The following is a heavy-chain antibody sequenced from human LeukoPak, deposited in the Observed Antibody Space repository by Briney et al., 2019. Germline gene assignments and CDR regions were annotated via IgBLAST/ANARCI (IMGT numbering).Heavy chain of an antibody. J-gene: IGHJ4*02. D-gene: IGHD1-26*01. CDR2: INPNSGGT. CDR1: GYTFTGYY. Sequence: ASVKVSCKASGYTFTGYYMHWVRQAPGQELEWMGWINPNSGGTNYAQKFQGWVTMTRDTSISTAYMELSRLRSDGTAVYYCAREGVGAYYFDYWGQGTLVTVSS. V-gene: IGHV1-2*04. CDR3: AREGVGAYYFDY.